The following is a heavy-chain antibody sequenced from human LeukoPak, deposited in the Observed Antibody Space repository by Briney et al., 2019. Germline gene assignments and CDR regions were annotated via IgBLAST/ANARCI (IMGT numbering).Heavy chain of an antibody. CDR3: ARHGYDFWSGYTNHWYFDL. J-gene: IGHJ2*01. CDR2: VHHTGST. D-gene: IGHD3-3*01. CDR1: GGSISSYY. V-gene: IGHV4-59*08. Sequence: SETLSLTCAVSGGSISSYYWNWIRQPPGKGLEWIGYVHHTGSTSYNPSLRSRVTISIDTSKNQFSLKLSSVTAADTAVYYCARHGYDFWSGYTNHWYFDLWGRGTLVTVSS.